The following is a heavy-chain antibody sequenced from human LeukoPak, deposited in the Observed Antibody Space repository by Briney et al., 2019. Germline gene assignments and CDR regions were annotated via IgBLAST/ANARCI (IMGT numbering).Heavy chain of an antibody. Sequence: GGSLRLSCAASGFTFSGYWMSWVRQAPGKGLEWVANIKQDGSEIYYADSVRGRFTISRDNAKNSLYLQMKSLRVEDTAVYYCGRGMDVWGQGTTVTVS. CDR3: GRGMDV. CDR2: IKQDGSEI. CDR1: GFTFSGYW. J-gene: IGHJ6*02. V-gene: IGHV3-7*01.